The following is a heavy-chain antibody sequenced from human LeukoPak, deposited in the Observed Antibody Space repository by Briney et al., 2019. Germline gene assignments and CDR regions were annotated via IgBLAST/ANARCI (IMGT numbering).Heavy chain of an antibody. D-gene: IGHD3-22*01. CDR3: ARGGAFYDYDSSGYPYY. CDR2: INPSGGST. Sequence: ASVKVSCKASGYTFTSYYMHWVRQAPGQGLEWMGIINPSGGSTSYAQKFQGGVTMTRDTSTSTVYMELSSLRSEDTAVYYCARGGAFYDYDSSGYPYYWGQGTLVTVSS. V-gene: IGHV1-46*01. CDR1: GYTFTSYY. J-gene: IGHJ4*02.